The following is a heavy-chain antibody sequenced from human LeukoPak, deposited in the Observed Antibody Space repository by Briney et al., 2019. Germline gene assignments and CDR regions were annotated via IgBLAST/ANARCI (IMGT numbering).Heavy chain of an antibody. Sequence: SETLSLTCTVSGGSISSYYWSWIRQPPGKGLEWIGYIYYSGGTNYNPSLKSRVTISVDTSKNQFSLKLSSVTAADTAVYYCARAVVGTTWLDWSDPWGQGTLVTVSS. CDR2: IYYSGGT. CDR3: ARAVVGTTWLDWSDP. J-gene: IGHJ5*02. V-gene: IGHV4-59*01. D-gene: IGHD1-26*01. CDR1: GGSISSYY.